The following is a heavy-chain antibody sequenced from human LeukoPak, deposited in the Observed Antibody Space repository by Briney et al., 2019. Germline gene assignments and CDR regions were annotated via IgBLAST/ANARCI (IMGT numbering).Heavy chain of an antibody. J-gene: IGHJ1*01. CDR1: GFTFSSYA. CDR3: AREYYDFWSGSAEEYFQH. CDR2: ISYDGSNK. V-gene: IGHV3-30-3*01. Sequence: GGSLRLSCAASGFTFSSYAMHWVRQAPGKGLEWVAVISYDGSNKYYADSVKGRFTISRDNSKNTLYLQMNSLRAEDTAVYYCAREYYDFWSGSAEEYFQHWGQGSLVTVSS. D-gene: IGHD3-3*01.